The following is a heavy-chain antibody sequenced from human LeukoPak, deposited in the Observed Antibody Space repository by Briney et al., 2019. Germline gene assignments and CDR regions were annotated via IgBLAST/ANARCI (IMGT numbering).Heavy chain of an antibody. CDR1: GYTFTEYY. CDR2: IHPNSGGT. D-gene: IGHD6-19*01. CDR3: ARQFGSGWYFDY. Sequence: ASVKVSCKASGYTFTEYYIHWVRQAPGQGLEWMGWIHPNSGGTNSAQNFQGRVTMTRDTSITTAYMELSRLKSDDTAVYYCARQFGSGWYFDYWGQGTLVTVSS. V-gene: IGHV1-2*02. J-gene: IGHJ4*02.